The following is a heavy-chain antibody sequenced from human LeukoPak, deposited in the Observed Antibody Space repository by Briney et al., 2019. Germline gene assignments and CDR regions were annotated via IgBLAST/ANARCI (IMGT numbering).Heavy chain of an antibody. V-gene: IGHV3-7*01. D-gene: IGHD2-15*01. J-gene: IGHJ3*02. CDR2: IKQDGSEK. CDR3: ARDVGSCSGGRCYDAFDI. Sequence: RGSLRLSCAASGFTFSNYWMTWVRQAPGKGLEWVANIKQDGSEKYYVDSVKGRFTISRDNAKNSLFLQMNSLRAEDTAVHCCARDVGSCSGGRCYDAFDIWGLGTMVTVSS. CDR1: GFTFSNYW.